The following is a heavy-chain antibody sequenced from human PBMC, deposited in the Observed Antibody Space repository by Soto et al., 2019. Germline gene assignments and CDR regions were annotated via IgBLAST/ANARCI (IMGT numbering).Heavy chain of an antibody. J-gene: IGHJ4*02. CDR2: IYYSGST. CDR1: VGPISSYY. V-gene: IGHV4-59*08. D-gene: IGHD5-18*01. Sequence: QVQLQESGPGLVKPSETLSLTCTVSVGPISSYYWSGIRQPPGKGLEWIGYIYYSGSTNYHPSLKRRVTISVDTSKNQFSLKLSSVTAADTAVYYCARRYGSCFDYWGQGTLVTVSS. CDR3: ARRYGSCFDY.